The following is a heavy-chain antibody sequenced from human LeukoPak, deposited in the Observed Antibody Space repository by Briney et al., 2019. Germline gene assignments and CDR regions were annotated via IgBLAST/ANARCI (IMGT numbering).Heavy chain of an antibody. D-gene: IGHD5-12*01. Sequence: PGGSLRLSXAASGFTFSSYAMSWVRQAPGKGLEWVSSIKGSGGSTYYADSVKGRFTISRDNSKNTLYLQMNSLRADDTAVCYCAKSVSGYLEYFQHWGQGTLVTVSS. CDR1: GFTFSSYA. CDR3: AKSVSGYLEYFQH. CDR2: IKGSGGST. V-gene: IGHV3-23*01. J-gene: IGHJ1*01.